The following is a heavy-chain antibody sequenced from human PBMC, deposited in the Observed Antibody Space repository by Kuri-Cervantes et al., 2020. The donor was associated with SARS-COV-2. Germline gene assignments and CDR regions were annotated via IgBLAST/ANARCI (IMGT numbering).Heavy chain of an antibody. V-gene: IGHV4-59*12. CDR2: IYYSGST. Sequence: ESLKISCTVSGGSISSYYWSWIRQPPEKGLEWIGYIYYSGSTNYNPSLKSRVTISVDTSKNQFSLKLSSVTAADTAVYYCAREPQYGDYFDYWGQGTLVTVSS. CDR3: AREPQYGDYFDY. CDR1: GGSISSYY. D-gene: IGHD4-17*01. J-gene: IGHJ4*02.